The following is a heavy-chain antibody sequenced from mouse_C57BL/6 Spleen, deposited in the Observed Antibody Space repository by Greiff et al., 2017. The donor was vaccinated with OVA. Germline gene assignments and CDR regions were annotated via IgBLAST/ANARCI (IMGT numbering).Heavy chain of an antibody. V-gene: IGHV1-76*01. CDR2: IYPGSGNT. CDR3: AREAATVVARYFDV. CDR1: GYTFTDYY. J-gene: IGHJ1*03. D-gene: IGHD1-1*01. Sequence: QVQLQQSGAELVRPGASVKLSCKASGYTFTDYYINWVKQRPGQGLEWIARIYPGSGNTYYNEKFKGKATLTAEKSSSTAYMQLSSLTSEDSAVYFCAREAATVVARYFDVWGTGTTVTVSS.